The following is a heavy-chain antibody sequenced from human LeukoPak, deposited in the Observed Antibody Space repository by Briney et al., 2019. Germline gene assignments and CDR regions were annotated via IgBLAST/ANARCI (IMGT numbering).Heavy chain of an antibody. Sequence: GASVKVSCKASGYTFTSYDINWVRQATGQGLEWMGWMNPNSGNTGYAQKFQGRFTITADESTSTAYMELTSLRSEDTAMYYCARVGFTTGFDYWGQGTLVTVSS. CDR1: GYTFTSYD. V-gene: IGHV1-8*01. CDR2: MNPNSGNT. CDR3: ARVGFTTGFDY. D-gene: IGHD1-1*01. J-gene: IGHJ4*02.